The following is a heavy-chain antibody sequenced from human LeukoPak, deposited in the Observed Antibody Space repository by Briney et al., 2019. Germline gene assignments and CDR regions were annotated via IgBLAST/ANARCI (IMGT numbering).Heavy chain of an antibody. D-gene: IGHD6-19*01. CDR2: IYHSGST. CDR3: AAPAPGIAVAGKNRGLDY. J-gene: IGHJ4*02. V-gene: IGHV4-30-2*01. CDR1: GGSISSGGYS. Sequence: HPSETLSLTCAVSGGSISSGGYSWSWIRQPPGKGLEWIGYIYHSGSTYYNPSLKIRVTISVDRSKNQFSLKLSSVTAADTAVYYCAAPAPGIAVAGKNRGLDYWGQGTLVTVSS.